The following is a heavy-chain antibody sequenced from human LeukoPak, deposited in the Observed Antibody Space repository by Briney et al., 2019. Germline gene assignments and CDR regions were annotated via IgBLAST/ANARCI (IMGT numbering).Heavy chain of an antibody. J-gene: IGHJ4*02. D-gene: IGHD2-15*01. CDR2: IYTSGST. Sequence: SETLSLTCTVSGGSISSYYWSWIRQPAGKGLEWIGRIYTSGSTNYNPSLKSRVTMSVDTSKNQFSLKVTSVTAADTAVYYCARDLSVAATEVWGQGTLVTVSS. CDR3: ARDLSVAATEV. CDR1: GGSISSYY. V-gene: IGHV4-4*07.